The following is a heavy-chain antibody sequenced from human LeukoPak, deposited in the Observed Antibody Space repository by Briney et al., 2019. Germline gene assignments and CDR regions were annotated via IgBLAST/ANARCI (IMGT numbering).Heavy chain of an antibody. J-gene: IGHJ4*02. Sequence: GSLRLSFSASGFTFINRWVHWVRQAPGKGLVWVSRIKGDGSYLNHADSVKGRFTISRDNAKNILYLQMNSLTAEDTALYYCVRDGDVYNFDFWGQGTLVTVSS. D-gene: IGHD5-24*01. CDR2: IKGDGSYL. CDR3: VRDGDVYNFDF. V-gene: IGHV3-74*01. CDR1: GFTFINRW.